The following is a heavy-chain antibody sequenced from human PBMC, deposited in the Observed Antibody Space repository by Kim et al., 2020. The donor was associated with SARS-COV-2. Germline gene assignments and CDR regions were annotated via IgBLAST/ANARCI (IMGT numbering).Heavy chain of an antibody. CDR2: MFHSGTT. CDR3: SGSTGWYRLDY. J-gene: IGHJ4*02. CDR1: GVSITSATW. D-gene: IGHD6-19*01. V-gene: IGHV4-4*02. Sequence: SETLSLTCTVSGVSITSATWWTWVRQPPGKGLEWIGEMFHSGTTNYNPSLKSRVTISVDKFKNHFSLNLNSVTAADTAAYYCSGSTGWYRLDYCGQGTLV.